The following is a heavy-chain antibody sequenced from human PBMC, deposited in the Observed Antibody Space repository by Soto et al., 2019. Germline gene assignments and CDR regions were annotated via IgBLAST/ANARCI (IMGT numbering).Heavy chain of an antibody. D-gene: IGHD1-1*01. CDR2: IYATGTT. J-gene: IGHJ5*02. CDR1: GASISGFY. CDR3: VRDGTKTLRDWFDP. Sequence: SETLSLTCTVSGASISGFYWSWIRKSAGKGLEWIGRIYATGTTDYNPSLKSRVMTSVDTSKKQFSLKLRSVTAADTAVYYCVRDGTKTLRDWFDPWGQGISVTVSS. V-gene: IGHV4-4*07.